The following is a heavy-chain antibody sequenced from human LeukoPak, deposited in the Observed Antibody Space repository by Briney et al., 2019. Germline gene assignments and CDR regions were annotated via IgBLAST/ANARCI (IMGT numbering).Heavy chain of an antibody. V-gene: IGHV4-59*08. Sequence: SETLSLTCTVSGGSISSYYWSWIRQPPGKGLEWIGYIYSSGSTNYNPSLESRVTISVDTSKNQFSLKLTSVTAADTAVYYCARTYYFGSGSYHFDYWGQGTLVTVSS. CDR2: IYSSGST. D-gene: IGHD3-10*01. CDR1: GGSISSYY. J-gene: IGHJ4*02. CDR3: ARTYYFGSGSYHFDY.